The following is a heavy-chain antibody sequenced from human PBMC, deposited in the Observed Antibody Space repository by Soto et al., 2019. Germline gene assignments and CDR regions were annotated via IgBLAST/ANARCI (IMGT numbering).Heavy chain of an antibody. Sequence: GASVKVSCKASGYTFTSYAMHWVRQAPGQRLEWMGWINAGNGNTKYSQKFQGRVTITRDTSASTAYMELSSLRSEDTAVYYCAGGYCSSTSCYTKGNWFDPWGQGTLVTVSS. CDR2: INAGNGNT. V-gene: IGHV1-3*01. CDR3: AGGYCSSTSCYTKGNWFDP. J-gene: IGHJ5*02. D-gene: IGHD2-2*02. CDR1: GYTFTSYA.